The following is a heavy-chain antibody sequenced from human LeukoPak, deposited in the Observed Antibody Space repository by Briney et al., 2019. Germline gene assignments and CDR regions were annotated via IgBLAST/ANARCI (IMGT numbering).Heavy chain of an antibody. Sequence: GGSLRLSCAASGFTFSSYAMHWVRQAPGKGLEWVAVISYDGSNKYYADSVKGRFTISRDNSKNTLYLQMNSLRAEDTAVYYCARELGARLTMVRGVIITPPFDYWGQGTLVTVSS. CDR2: ISYDGSNK. CDR3: ARELGARLTMVRGVIITPPFDY. V-gene: IGHV3-30-3*01. D-gene: IGHD3-10*01. CDR1: GFTFSSYA. J-gene: IGHJ4*02.